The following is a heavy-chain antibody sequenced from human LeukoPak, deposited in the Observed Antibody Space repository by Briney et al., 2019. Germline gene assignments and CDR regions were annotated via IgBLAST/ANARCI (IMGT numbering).Heavy chain of an antibody. V-gene: IGHV4-61*02. CDR1: GGSISSDNYY. Sequence: SETLSLTCTVSGGSISSDNYYCSWIRQPAGKGLEWIGRIYTSGSTNYNPSLKSRVTISVDTSKNQFSLKLSSVTAADTAVYYCARDQEFSYGHFDYWGQGTLVTVSS. CDR2: IYTSGST. J-gene: IGHJ4*02. CDR3: ARDQEFSYGHFDY. D-gene: IGHD5-18*01.